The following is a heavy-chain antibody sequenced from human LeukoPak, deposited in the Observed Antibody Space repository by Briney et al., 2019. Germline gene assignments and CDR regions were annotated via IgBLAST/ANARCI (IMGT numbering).Heavy chain of an antibody. CDR1: GFTFSSYG. CDR3: AKDEFGAVAGLLDY. V-gene: IGHV3-30*18. CDR2: ISFDGSNK. D-gene: IGHD6-19*01. Sequence: PGGSLRLSCAASGFTFSSYGVYWVRQAPGKGLEWVAVISFDGSNKYYADSVRGRFTVSRDNSKDTLYLQMNSLRAEDTAVYYCAKDEFGAVAGLLDYWGQGILVTVSS. J-gene: IGHJ4*02.